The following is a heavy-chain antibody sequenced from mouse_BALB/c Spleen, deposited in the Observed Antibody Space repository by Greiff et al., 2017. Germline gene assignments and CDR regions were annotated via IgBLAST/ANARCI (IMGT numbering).Heavy chain of an antibody. CDR1: GFTFSSFG. Sequence: EVKLVESGGGLVQPGGSRKLSCAASGFTFSSFGMHWVRQAPEKGLEWVAYISSGSSTIYYADKVKGRFTITRDNPKNTLFLQMSSLRSEDTAMYYGACSVATVVAGYYFDYWGQGTTLTVSS. CDR2: ISSGSSTI. V-gene: IGHV5-17*02. D-gene: IGHD1-1*01. CDR3: ACSVATVVAGYYFDY. J-gene: IGHJ2*01.